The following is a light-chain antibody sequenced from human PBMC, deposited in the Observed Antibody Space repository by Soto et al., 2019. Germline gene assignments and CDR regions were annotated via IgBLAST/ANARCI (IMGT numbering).Light chain of an antibody. V-gene: IGLV2-14*01. CDR1: SSDVGGYNY. CDR2: EVT. J-gene: IGLJ2*01. Sequence: QSALTQPASVSGSLGQSITISCTGTSSDVGGYNYVSWYQQHPGKDPKVVIFEVTNRPSGVSSRFSGSKSGNTASLTVSGLQAADEGDYYCSSYTSSSTVVFGGGTKLTVL. CDR3: SSYTSSSTVV.